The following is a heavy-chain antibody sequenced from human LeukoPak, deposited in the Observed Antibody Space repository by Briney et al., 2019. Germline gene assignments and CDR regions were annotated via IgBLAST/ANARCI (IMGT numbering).Heavy chain of an antibody. D-gene: IGHD5-24*01. V-gene: IGHV3-66*01. J-gene: IGHJ4*02. CDR3: ARDLGEMATNEQTRSDY. Sequence: PGGSLRPSCAASGFTVSSNYMSWVRQAPGKGLEWVSVIYSGGSTYYADSVKGRFNISRDNSKNTLYLQMNSLRAEDTAVYYCARDLGEMATNEQTRSDYWGQGTLVTVSS. CDR2: IYSGGST. CDR1: GFTVSSNY.